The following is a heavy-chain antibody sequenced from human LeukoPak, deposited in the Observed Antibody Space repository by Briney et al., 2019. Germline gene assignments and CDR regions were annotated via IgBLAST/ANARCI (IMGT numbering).Heavy chain of an antibody. J-gene: IGHJ6*03. CDR3: ARGNPYYDFWSGPNYYYYMDV. CDR1: GYTFTSYD. V-gene: IGHV1-8*01. Sequence: GASVKVSCKASGYTFTSYDINWVRQATGQGLEWMGWMNPNSGNTGYAQKFQGRVTMTRNTSISTAYMELSSLRSEDTAVYYCARGNPYYDFWSGPNYYYYMDVWGKGTTVTVSS. CDR2: MNPNSGNT. D-gene: IGHD3-3*01.